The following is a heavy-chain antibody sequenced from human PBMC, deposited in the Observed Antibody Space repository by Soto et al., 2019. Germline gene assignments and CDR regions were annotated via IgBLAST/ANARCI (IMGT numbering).Heavy chain of an antibody. CDR2: IIGSGGST. V-gene: IGHV3-23*01. CDR3: ARGPISGWPPHYYYMDV. J-gene: IGHJ6*03. CDR1: GFTFSSYA. Sequence: LRLSCAASGFTFSSYAMSWVRQAPGKGLEWVSAIIGSGGSTYYADSVKGRFTISRDNSKNTLYLQMNSLRAEDTALYHCARGPISGWPPHYYYMDVWGKGTTVTVSS. D-gene: IGHD6-19*01.